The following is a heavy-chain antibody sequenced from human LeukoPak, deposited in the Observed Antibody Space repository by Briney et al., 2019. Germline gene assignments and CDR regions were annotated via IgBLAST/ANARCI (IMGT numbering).Heavy chain of an antibody. D-gene: IGHD4-17*01. Sequence: SDTLSLTCAVSGYSISSSNWWGWIRPPPGKGLEWIGYIHYSGSTYYNPSLKSRVTMSVDTSKNQFSLKLSSVTAVDTAFYYCARTVYGDYYFDYWGQGTLVTVSS. CDR3: ARTVYGDYYFDY. CDR1: GYSISSSNW. CDR2: IHYSGST. V-gene: IGHV4-28*01. J-gene: IGHJ4*02.